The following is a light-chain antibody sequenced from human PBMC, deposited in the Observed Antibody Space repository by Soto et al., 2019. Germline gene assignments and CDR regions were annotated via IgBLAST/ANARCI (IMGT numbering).Light chain of an antibody. CDR3: QQYASSPLT. Sequence: EIVLTQSPGTLSLSSGERATLSCRASQSVRSNYLAWYQQKPGQAPRLLIYGASSRATGIPDRFGGSGSGTDFTRTISRLEPEDGAVYYGQQYASSPLTFGGGTKVEIK. CDR1: QSVRSNY. CDR2: GAS. J-gene: IGKJ4*01. V-gene: IGKV3-20*01.